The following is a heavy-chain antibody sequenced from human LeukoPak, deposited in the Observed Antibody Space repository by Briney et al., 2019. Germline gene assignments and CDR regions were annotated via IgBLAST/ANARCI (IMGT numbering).Heavy chain of an antibody. J-gene: IGHJ3*02. Sequence: SCISWNSGMIGYAYSVRGRFTISRDNAKNSLYLQMNSLRVEDTAFYYCVIDHYDSKDAFDTWGQGTMVTVSS. V-gene: IGHV3-9*01. CDR2: ISWNSGMI. CDR3: VIDHYDSKDAFDT. D-gene: IGHD3-22*01.